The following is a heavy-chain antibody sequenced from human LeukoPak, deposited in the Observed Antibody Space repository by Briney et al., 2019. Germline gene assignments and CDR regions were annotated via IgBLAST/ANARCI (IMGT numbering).Heavy chain of an antibody. V-gene: IGHV1-2*02. CDR2: IDPNSAGT. Sequence: GASVKVSCKPSGYTFTAYYVHWMRQAPGQGREWMGWIDPNSAGTNFAQKFQGRVSMTRDTSLNTAYLELSRLRSDDTAVYYCARPGYCSGGSCSDWFDSWGEGTLVTVSS. D-gene: IGHD2-15*01. CDR3: ARPGYCSGGSCSDWFDS. CDR1: GYTFTAYY. J-gene: IGHJ5*01.